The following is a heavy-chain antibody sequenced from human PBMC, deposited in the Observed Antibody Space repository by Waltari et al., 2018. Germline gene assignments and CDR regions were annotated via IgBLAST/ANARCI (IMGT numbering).Heavy chain of an antibody. CDR2: INGDGSST. CDR1: GFAFRANW. Sequence: EVQLVESGGGLVQPGGSLRLSCAASGFAFRANWMHWVRQAPGQGLVWVSRINGDGSSTHYADSVKGRFTISRDNTKNTMYLQMDSLRAEDTAVYFCAREDNWNLDVWGKGTTVTVSS. D-gene: IGHD1-1*01. V-gene: IGHV3-74*01. CDR3: AREDNWNLDV. J-gene: IGHJ6*03.